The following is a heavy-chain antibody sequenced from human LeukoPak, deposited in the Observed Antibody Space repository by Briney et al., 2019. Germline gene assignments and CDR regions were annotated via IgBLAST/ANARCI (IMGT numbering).Heavy chain of an antibody. Sequence: PGGSLRLSCAASGFTFSSYAMHWVRQAPGKGLEWVAVISYDGSNKYYADSVKGRFTISRDNSKNTLYLHMNSLKTEDTAVYYCSTLRFGELLSSWGQGTLVTVSS. J-gene: IGHJ5*02. CDR1: GFTFSSYA. CDR3: STLRFGELLSS. V-gene: IGHV3-30*04. D-gene: IGHD3-16*01. CDR2: ISYDGSNK.